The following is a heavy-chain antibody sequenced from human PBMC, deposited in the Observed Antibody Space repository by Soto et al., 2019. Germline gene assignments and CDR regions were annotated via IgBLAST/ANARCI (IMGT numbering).Heavy chain of an antibody. V-gene: IGHV3-30-3*01. CDR2: ISYDGTNK. Sequence: AGGSLRLSCAASGFSFSISPMHWVRQAPGKGPEWVALISYDGTNKFYADSVKGRFTIPRDNSKSTLYLHVDSLRPEDAAVYYCARDPKTTGGQHWAFNYFDSWGQGTLVTVSS. CDR3: ARDPKTTGGQHWAFNYFDS. D-gene: IGHD2-8*02. CDR1: GFSFSISP. J-gene: IGHJ4*02.